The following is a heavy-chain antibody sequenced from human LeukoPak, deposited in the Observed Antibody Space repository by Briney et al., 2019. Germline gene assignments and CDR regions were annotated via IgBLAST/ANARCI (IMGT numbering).Heavy chain of an antibody. CDR3: SRGPIQLWVHNGVDV. CDR2: IRSKAYRGTT. Sequence: GGSLRLSCAASGLTFSSIWMHWVRQAPGKGLEWVGFIRSKAYRGTTEYAASVKGRFTISRDDSKSVVYLQMNSLKSEDTAVYYCSRGPIQLWVHNGVDVWGQGTTVTVSS. D-gene: IGHD5-18*01. V-gene: IGHV3-49*04. J-gene: IGHJ6*02. CDR1: GLTFSSIW.